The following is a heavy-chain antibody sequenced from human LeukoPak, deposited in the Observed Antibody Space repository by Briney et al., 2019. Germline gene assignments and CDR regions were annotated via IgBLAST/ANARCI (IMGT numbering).Heavy chain of an antibody. J-gene: IGHJ4*02. Sequence: ASVKVSCKASGYTFTSYGISWVRQAPGQGLEWMGWISAYNGNTNYAQKLQGRVTMTTDTSTSTAHMELRSLRSDDTAVYYCARDLSSGWYLGVDYWGQGTLVTVSS. V-gene: IGHV1-18*01. CDR3: ARDLSSGWYLGVDY. D-gene: IGHD6-19*01. CDR1: GYTFTSYG. CDR2: ISAYNGNT.